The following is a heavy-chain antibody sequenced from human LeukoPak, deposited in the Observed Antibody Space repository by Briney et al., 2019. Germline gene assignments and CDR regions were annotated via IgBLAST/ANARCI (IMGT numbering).Heavy chain of an antibody. CDR2: IYYSGST. J-gene: IGHJ4*02. CDR1: GVSISSHY. CDR3: ARARYYDFWSGYYLDY. D-gene: IGHD3-3*01. V-gene: IGHV4-59*11. Sequence: LETLSLTCTVSGVSISSHYWSWIRQPPGKGLEWIGYIYYSGSTNYNPSLKSRVTISVDTSKNQFSLKLSSVIAADTAVYYCARARYYDFWSGYYLDYWGQGTLVTVSS.